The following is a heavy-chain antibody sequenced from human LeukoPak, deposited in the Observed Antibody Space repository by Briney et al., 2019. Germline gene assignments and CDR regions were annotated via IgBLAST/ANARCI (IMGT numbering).Heavy chain of an antibody. J-gene: IGHJ4*02. CDR3: ARELSAVTDTGDY. D-gene: IGHD2-21*02. CDR1: GYTLTDHY. Sequence: VSVKVSCKASGYTLTDHYMHWVRQAPGRGLEWMGIINPSGGSTSYAQKFQGRVTMTKDTSTSTVYMELSSLRSEDTAVYYCARELSAVTDTGDYWGQGTLVTVSS. CDR2: INPSGGST. V-gene: IGHV1-46*01.